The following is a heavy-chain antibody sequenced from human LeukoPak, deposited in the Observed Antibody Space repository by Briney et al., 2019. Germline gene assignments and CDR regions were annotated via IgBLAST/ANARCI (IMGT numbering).Heavy chain of an antibody. CDR1: GFTFSSYA. J-gene: IGHJ4*02. CDR2: ISYDGSNK. D-gene: IGHD2-8*02. Sequence: AGGSLRLSCAASGFTFSSYAMHWVRQAPGKGLEWVAVISYDGSNKYYADSVKGRFTISRDSSKNTLYLQMNSLTVEDTAVYYCLLSEVLWGQGTLVTVSS. V-gene: IGHV3-30*14. CDR3: LLSEVL.